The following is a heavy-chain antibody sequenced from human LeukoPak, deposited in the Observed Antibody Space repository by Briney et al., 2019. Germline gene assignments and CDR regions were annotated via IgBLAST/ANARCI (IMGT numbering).Heavy chain of an antibody. J-gene: IGHJ4*02. V-gene: IGHV4-34*01. CDR1: GGSFSGYY. Sequence: SETLSLTCAVYGGSFSGYYWSWIRQPPGKGLEWIGEIDHSGSTNYNPSLKSRVTISVDTSKNQFSLKLSSVTAADTAVYYCARGTSFDYWGQGTLVTVSS. CDR3: ARGTSFDY. CDR2: IDHSGST.